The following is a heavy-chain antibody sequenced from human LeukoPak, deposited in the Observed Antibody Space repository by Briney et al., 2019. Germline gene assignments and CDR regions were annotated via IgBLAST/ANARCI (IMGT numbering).Heavy chain of an antibody. CDR1: GFTFSSYG. Sequence: PGGSLRLSCAASGFTFSSYGMHWVRQAPGKGLEWVAFIRYDGSNKYYADSVKGRFTISRDNAKNSLYLQMNSLRVEDTAVYCARHRTASDYWGQGTLVTVS. J-gene: IGHJ4*02. D-gene: IGHD3-16*02. CDR3: ARHRTASDY. CDR2: IRYDGSNK. V-gene: IGHV3-30*02.